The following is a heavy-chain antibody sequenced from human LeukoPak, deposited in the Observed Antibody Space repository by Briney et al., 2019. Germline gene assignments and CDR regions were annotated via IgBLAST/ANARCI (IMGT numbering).Heavy chain of an antibody. V-gene: IGHV4-39*07. Sequence: PSETLSLTCTVSGGSISSSSYYWGWIRQPPGKGLEWIGNIYYSGSTYYNPSLKSRVTISVDTSKNQFSLKLSSVTAADTAVYYCARKGIPVTIFGVAENSDAFDIWGQGTMVTVSS. CDR3: ARKGIPVTIFGVAENSDAFDI. CDR1: GGSISSSSYY. D-gene: IGHD3-3*01. CDR2: IYYSGST. J-gene: IGHJ3*02.